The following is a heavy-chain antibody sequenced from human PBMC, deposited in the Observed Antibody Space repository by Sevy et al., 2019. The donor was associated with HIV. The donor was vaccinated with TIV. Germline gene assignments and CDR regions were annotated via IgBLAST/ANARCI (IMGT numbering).Heavy chain of an antibody. J-gene: IGHJ6*02. CDR2: IKQDGSEK. D-gene: IGHD3-22*01. CDR1: GFTFSSNW. CDR3: ARDYPNNYYDSSGTNYYYGMDV. Sequence: GGSLRLSCAASGFTFSSNWMSWVRQAPGKGLEWVANIKQDGSEKYYVDSAKGRFTISRDNAKNSLYLQMNSLRAEDTAVYYCARDYPNNYYDSSGTNYYYGMDVWGQGTTVTVSS. V-gene: IGHV3-7*01.